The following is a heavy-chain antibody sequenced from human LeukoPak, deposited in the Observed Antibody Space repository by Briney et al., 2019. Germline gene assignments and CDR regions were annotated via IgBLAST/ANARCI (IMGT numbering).Heavy chain of an antibody. V-gene: IGHV3-21*01. CDR2: ISSSSSYV. Sequence: PGGSLRLSCAASGFTFSTYSMNWVRQAPGKGLEWVSVISSSSSYVYYADSVKGRFTISRDNAKNSLYLQMNSLRVEDTAVYYCAREAWFDPWGQGTLVTVSS. CDR3: AREAWFDP. CDR1: GFTFSTYS. J-gene: IGHJ5*02.